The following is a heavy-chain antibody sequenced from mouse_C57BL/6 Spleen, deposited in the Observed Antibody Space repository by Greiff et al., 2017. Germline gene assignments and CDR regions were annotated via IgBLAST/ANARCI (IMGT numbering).Heavy chain of an antibody. CDR3: ARRGVRGEYDAMGY. CDR2: IDPNRGGT. D-gene: IGHD2-2*01. V-gene: IGHV1-72*01. CDR1: GSTFTSYW. Sequence: VQLQQPGAELVKPGASVKLSCKASGSTFTSYWMHLVKQRPGRGLEWIGRIDPNRGGTKYNEKFKSKATLTVDKPSSTAYMQLSSLTSEDSAVYDWARRGVRGEYDAMGYWGQGTSATVSS. J-gene: IGHJ4*01.